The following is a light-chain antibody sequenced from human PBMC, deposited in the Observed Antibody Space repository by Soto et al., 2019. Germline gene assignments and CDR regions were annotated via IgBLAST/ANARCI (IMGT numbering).Light chain of an antibody. J-gene: IGKJ1*01. V-gene: IGKV1-5*01. CDR2: DAS. CDR3: QQFSSYWT. CDR1: QSISSW. Sequence: DIQMTQSPSTLSASVGDRVTITCRASQSISSWLAWYQQKPGKAPKLLISDASSLESGVPSRFSGDRSGTEFTLTINSLRPEDVATYFCQQFSSYWTFGQGTKVDIK.